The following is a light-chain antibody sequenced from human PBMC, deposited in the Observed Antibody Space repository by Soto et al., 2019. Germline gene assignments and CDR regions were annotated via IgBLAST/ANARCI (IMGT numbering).Light chain of an antibody. J-gene: IGKJ4*01. CDR2: WAS. Sequence: DIGMTQSPASLAVSLGERATINCKSSQSVLYSSNNKNYLAWYQQKPGQPPKLLIYWASTRESGVPDRFSGSGSGTDFTLTISSLQAEDVAVYYCQQYYSTPLTFGGGTKVDIK. CDR3: QQYYSTPLT. CDR1: QSVLYSSNNKNY. V-gene: IGKV4-1*01.